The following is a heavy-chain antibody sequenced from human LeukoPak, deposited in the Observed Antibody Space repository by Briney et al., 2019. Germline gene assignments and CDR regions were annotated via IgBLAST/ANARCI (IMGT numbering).Heavy chain of an antibody. J-gene: IGHJ4*02. CDR1: GGSFSGYY. D-gene: IGHD3-22*01. V-gene: IGHV4-34*01. CDR3: ARIVNQYYYDSSGYYWYDY. CDR2: INHSGST. Sequence: SETLSLTCAVYGGSFSGYYWSWIRQPPGKGLEWIGEINHSGSTNYNPSLKSRDTISVDTSKDQFSLKLSSVTAADTAVYYCARIVNQYYYDSSGYYWYDYWGQGTLVTVSS.